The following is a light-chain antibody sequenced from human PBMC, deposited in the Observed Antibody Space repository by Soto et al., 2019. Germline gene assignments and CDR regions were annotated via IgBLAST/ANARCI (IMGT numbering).Light chain of an antibody. V-gene: IGKV3D-15*01. CDR1: QSVSSN. Sequence: IVMTQSPATLSVSPGERATLSCRASQSVSSNLAWYQQKPGQAPSLLIYDISARATGIPTRFSGSGSGTEFTLTISSLQSEDFAVYYCQQYNDWILTFGGGTKVDIX. J-gene: IGKJ4*01. CDR2: DIS. CDR3: QQYNDWILT.